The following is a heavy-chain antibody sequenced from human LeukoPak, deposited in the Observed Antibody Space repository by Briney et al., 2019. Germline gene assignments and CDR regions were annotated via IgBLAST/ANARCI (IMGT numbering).Heavy chain of an antibody. CDR1: GGTFSSYA. CDR3: AREVYSSGSGFDP. D-gene: IGHD6-19*01. J-gene: IGHJ5*02. CDR2: IIPILGIA. V-gene: IGHV1-69*04. Sequence: ASVKVSCKASGGTFSSYAISWMRQAPGQGLEWMGRIIPILGIANYAQKFQGRVTITADKSTSTAYMELSSLRSEDTAVYYCAREVYSSGSGFDPWGQGTLVTVSS.